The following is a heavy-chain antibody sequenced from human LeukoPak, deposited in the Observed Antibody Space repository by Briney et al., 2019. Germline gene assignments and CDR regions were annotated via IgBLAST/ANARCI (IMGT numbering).Heavy chain of an antibody. V-gene: IGHV3-49*03. CDR2: IRMKANGGTT. D-gene: IGHD5-12*01. J-gene: IGHJ4*02. CDR3: AQRRAYSAY. CDR1: GFTFGDFA. Sequence: PGGSLRLSCTGSGFTFGDFAMSWFRQAPGKGLEWVGFIRMKANGGTTDYAASVKGRFTISRDDSKSIAYLQMDSLKTEDTGVYYCAQRRAYSAYWGQGTLVTVSS.